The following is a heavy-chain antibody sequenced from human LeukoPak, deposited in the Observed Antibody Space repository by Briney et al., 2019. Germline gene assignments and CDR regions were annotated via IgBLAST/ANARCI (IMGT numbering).Heavy chain of an antibody. V-gene: IGHV1-24*01. CDR1: GYTLTELS. CDR3: ATILLRLGEYYFDY. J-gene: IGHJ4*02. D-gene: IGHD3-16*01. Sequence: ASVKVPCKVSGYTLTELSMHWVRQAPGKGLEWMGGFDPEDGETIYAQKFQGRVTMTEDTSTDTAYMELSSLRSEDTAVYYCATILLRLGEYYFDYWGQGTLVTVSS. CDR2: FDPEDGET.